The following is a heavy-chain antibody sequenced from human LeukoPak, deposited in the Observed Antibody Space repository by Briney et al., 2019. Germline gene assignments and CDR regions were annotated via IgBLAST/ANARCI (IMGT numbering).Heavy chain of an antibody. J-gene: IGHJ4*02. CDR1: GFTFSSYA. D-gene: IGHD3-22*01. CDR3: ARGFFDNSGYGLWDD. V-gene: IGHV3-7*01. Sequence: PGGSLRLSCAASGFTFSSYAMSCVRQAPGEGLEWVANIKQDGSEKYYVDSVKGRFTISRDNAKNSLYLQMISLRTEDTAVYYCARGFFDNSGYGLWDDWGQGTLVTVSS. CDR2: IKQDGSEK.